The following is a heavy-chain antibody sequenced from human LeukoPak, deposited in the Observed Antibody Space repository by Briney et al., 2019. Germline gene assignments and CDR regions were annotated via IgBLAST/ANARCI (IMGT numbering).Heavy chain of an antibody. J-gene: IGHJ3*02. Sequence: GGSLRLSCAASGFSFDMSWMHWIRQPPGKGLEWVSAISGSGGSTYYADSVKGRFTISRDNSKNTLYLQMNSLRAEDTAVYYCAKSSHYYGSGSYYKFAFDIWGQGTMVTVSS. CDR3: AKSSHYYGSGSYYKFAFDI. D-gene: IGHD3-10*01. V-gene: IGHV3-23*01. CDR1: GFSFDMSW. CDR2: ISGSGGST.